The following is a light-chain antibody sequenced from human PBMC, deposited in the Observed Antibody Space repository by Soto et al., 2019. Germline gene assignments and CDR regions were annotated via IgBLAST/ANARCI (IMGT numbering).Light chain of an antibody. CDR1: SSDVGGYNY. CDR3: SSYTSSSSNVV. Sequence: QSALTQPASVSGSPGQSITISCTGTSSDVGGYNYVSWYQQHPGKAPKLMIYYVSNRPSGVSNRFSGSKSGNTASLTISGLQAEDEADYYCSSYTSSSSNVVFGGGTKVTVL. CDR2: YVS. V-gene: IGLV2-14*01. J-gene: IGLJ2*01.